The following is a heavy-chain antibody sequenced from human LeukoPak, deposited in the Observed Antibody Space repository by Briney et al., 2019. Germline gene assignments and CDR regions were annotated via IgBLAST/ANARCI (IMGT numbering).Heavy chain of an antibody. CDR1: GYSFTRYW. J-gene: IGHJ4*02. V-gene: IGHV5-51*01. CDR2: IYPGDSDT. CDR3: ARSPQGGWPHFDY. D-gene: IGHD6-19*01. Sequence: GESLKISCKGSGYSFTRYWIAWVRQMPGKGLEWMVIIYPGDSDTRYSPSFQGQVTISADKSINTAYLQWSSLKASDTAMYYCARSPQGGWPHFDYWGQGTLVTVSS.